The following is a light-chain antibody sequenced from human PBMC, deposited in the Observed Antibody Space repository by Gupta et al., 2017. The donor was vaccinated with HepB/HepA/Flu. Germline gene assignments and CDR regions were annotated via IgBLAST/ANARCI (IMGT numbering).Light chain of an antibody. CDR2: DAF. V-gene: IGKV3-11*01. J-gene: IGKJ4*01. Sequence: ENVLTQSPGTLSLSPGKRATLSCRASQTVNTYLAWYQQKPGQAPRLLIYDAFKRATGVPARFSGSGSGTEFTLTISSREPEDVAIYYCQDRNNCPITFGRGTKVEIK. CDR3: QDRNNCPIT. CDR1: QTVNTY.